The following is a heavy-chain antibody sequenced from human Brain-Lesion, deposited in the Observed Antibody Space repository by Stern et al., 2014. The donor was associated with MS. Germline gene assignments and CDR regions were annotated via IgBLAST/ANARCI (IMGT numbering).Heavy chain of an antibody. CDR1: GGSISSGGYY. J-gene: IGHJ6*02. CDR3: ARGRVVPGFQYYATDV. Sequence: VQLVESGPGLVKPSQTLSLSCTVSGGSISSGGYYWSWIRPPAGKGLEWIGRIFNRGSTSYHPSLQRRVPLSLAPSTNQVSPRVNSMTAADTAVYYCARGRVVPGFQYYATDVWGQGTTVIVSS. CDR2: IFNRGST. D-gene: IGHD2-2*01. V-gene: IGHV4-61*02.